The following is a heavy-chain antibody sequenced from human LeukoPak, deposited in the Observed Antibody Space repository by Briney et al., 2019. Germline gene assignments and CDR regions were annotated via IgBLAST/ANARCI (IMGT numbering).Heavy chain of an antibody. D-gene: IGHD3-16*01. V-gene: IGHV1-8*03. CDR2: MNPNSGNT. CDR1: GGTFSSYA. CDR3: ARVGGTQGWFDP. Sequence: ASVKVSCKASGGTFSSYAISWVRQATGQGLEWMGWMNPNSGNTGYAQKFQGRVTITRNTSISTAYMELSSLRSEDTAVYYCARVGGTQGWFDPWGQGTLVTVSS. J-gene: IGHJ5*02.